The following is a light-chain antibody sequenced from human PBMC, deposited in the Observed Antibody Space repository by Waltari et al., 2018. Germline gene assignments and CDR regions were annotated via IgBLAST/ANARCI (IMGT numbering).Light chain of an antibody. Sequence: DFQMTQSPSSLSASVGDRVTITCRASQTINTFLNWYQEKPGKAPKLLIYAASSLQTGVPARFSGSGSGTEFTLTISSLLPEDFATYYCQQSYSIFWTFGQGTKVEIK. CDR3: QQSYSIFWT. V-gene: IGKV1-39*01. CDR1: QTINTF. J-gene: IGKJ1*01. CDR2: AAS.